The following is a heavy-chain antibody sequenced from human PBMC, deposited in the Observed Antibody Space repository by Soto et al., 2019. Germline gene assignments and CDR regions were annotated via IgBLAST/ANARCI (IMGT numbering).Heavy chain of an antibody. CDR3: ARHRFNYYDNTVYYYFDS. J-gene: IGHJ4*02. D-gene: IGHD3-22*01. V-gene: IGHV1-18*04. Sequence: GASVKVSCKASGYTFTSYGISWVRQAPGQGPEWMGWISGHNGNTNHPQSLQGRVTMTTDTSRNTAYMELRSLRSDDTAVYYCARHRFNYYDNTVYYYFDSWGQGTRVTVSS. CDR1: GYTFTSYG. CDR2: ISGHNGNT.